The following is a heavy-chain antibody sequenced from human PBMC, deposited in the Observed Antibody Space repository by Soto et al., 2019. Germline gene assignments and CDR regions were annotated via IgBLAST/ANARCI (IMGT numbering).Heavy chain of an antibody. J-gene: IGHJ4*02. V-gene: IGHV3-74*01. CDR3: ARVRGSYYFDY. CDR2: INSDGSRT. D-gene: IGHD3-10*01. CDR1: GFTFSSYW. Sequence: EVQLVESGGGLVQPGGSLRLSCAASGFTFSSYWMHCVRQAPGKGLVWVSRINSDGSRTSYADSVKGRFTISRDNAKNTLYQQMHSLRAEDTAVYYCARVRGSYYFDYWGQGTMVTVSS.